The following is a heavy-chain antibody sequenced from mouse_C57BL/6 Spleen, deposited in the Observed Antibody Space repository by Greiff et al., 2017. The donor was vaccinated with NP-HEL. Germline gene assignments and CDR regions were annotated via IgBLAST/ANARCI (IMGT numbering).Heavy chain of an antibody. CDR2: IYPRSGNT. CDR3: ASPYYGSSSWFAY. J-gene: IGHJ3*01. V-gene: IGHV1-81*01. CDR1: GYTFTSYG. D-gene: IGHD1-1*01. Sequence: VKLQESGAELARPGASVKLSCKASGYTFTSYGISWVKQRTGQGLEWIGEIYPRSGNTYYNEKFKGKATLTADKSSSTAYMELRSLTSEDSAVYFCASPYYGSSSWFAYWGQGTLVTVSA.